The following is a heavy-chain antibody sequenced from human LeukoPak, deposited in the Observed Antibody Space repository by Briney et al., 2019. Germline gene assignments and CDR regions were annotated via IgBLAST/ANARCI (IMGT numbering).Heavy chain of an antibody. J-gene: IGHJ4*03. Sequence: SETLSLTCTVSGCSIIRYYWNWIRQPAGKGLEGVGRIYTSWSTNYNPSLKSPVTMSVDTSKNHFCLQVTSVTAAYQAVYYCARGNVGASYFDYCGKATTVTVSS. V-gene: IGHV4-4*07. CDR3: ARGNVGASYFDY. CDR2: IYTSWST. CDR1: GCSIIRYY. D-gene: IGHD1-26*01.